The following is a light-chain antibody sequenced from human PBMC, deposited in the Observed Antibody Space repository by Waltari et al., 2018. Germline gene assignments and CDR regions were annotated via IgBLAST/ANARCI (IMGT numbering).Light chain of an antibody. J-gene: IGLJ3*02. Sequence: QSVLTQPPSTSGTPGQRVTISCSGSSSNIGPYYVYWYHQLPGTAPKLLIYRNNRRPSGVPDRFAGSKSGTSASLAISGLRCEDEADYYCATWDDSLTAWVFGGGTKLTVL. CDR3: ATWDDSLTAWV. CDR2: RNN. CDR1: SSNIGPYY. V-gene: IGLV1-47*01.